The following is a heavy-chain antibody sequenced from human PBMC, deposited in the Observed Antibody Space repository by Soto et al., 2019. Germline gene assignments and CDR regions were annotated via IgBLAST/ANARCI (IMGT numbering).Heavy chain of an antibody. CDR1: GGSISSYY. CDR3: ARDRGSGYDYPSPGPYFDY. J-gene: IGHJ4*02. V-gene: IGHV4-59*01. D-gene: IGHD5-12*01. CDR2: IYYSGST. Sequence: PSETLSLTCTVSGGSISSYYWSWIRQPPGKGLEWIGYIYYSGSTNYNPSLKSRVTISVDTSKNQFSLKLSSVTAADTAVYYCARDRGSGYDYPSPGPYFDYWGQGTLVTVSS.